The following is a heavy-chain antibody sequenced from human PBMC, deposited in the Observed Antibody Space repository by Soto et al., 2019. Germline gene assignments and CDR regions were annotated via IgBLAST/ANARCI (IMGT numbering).Heavy chain of an antibody. CDR3: ARKDQYYYDSSGYPYYGMDV. D-gene: IGHD3-22*01. V-gene: IGHV1-69*06. J-gene: IGHJ6*02. CDR1: GGTFSSYA. Sequence: SVKVSCKASGGTFSSYAISWVRQAPGQGLEWMGGIIPIFSTANYAQKFQGRVTITADKSTSTAYMELSSLRSEDTAVYYCARKDQYYYDSSGYPYYGMDVWGQGTTVTVSS. CDR2: IIPIFSTA.